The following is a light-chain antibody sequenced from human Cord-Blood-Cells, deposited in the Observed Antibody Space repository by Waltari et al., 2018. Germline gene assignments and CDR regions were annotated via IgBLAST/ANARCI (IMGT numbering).Light chain of an antibody. V-gene: IGKV4-1*01. J-gene: IGKJ2*01. CDR1: QSGLYRSNNKNY. CDR2: WAS. Sequence: DIVMTQSPDSLAVSLGERATINCKSSQSGLYRSNNKNYLAWYQQKPGQPPKLLIYWASTXXXXXXXXFSGSGSGTDFTLTISSLQAEDVAVYYCQQYYSTPYTFGQGTKLEIK. CDR3: QQYYSTPYT.